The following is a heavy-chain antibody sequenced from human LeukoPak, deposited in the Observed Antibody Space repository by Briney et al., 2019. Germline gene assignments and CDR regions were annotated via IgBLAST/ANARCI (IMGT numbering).Heavy chain of an antibody. CDR2: IYSGGNT. CDR1: GFSVSHNY. V-gene: IGHV3-53*01. Sequence: RGTLRLSCTASGFSVSHNYMNWVRQAPGKGLEWVALIYSGGNTHYADSVKGRFTISRDNSKNTLYLQMSSLRVEDTAVYYCTRDTPGIAASVSGGWGQGTLVTVSS. J-gene: IGHJ4*02. CDR3: TRDTPGIAASVSGG. D-gene: IGHD6-13*01.